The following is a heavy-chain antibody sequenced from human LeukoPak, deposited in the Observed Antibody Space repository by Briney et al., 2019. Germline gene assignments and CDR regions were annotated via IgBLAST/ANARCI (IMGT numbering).Heavy chain of an antibody. CDR3: AKSMVRGVNGYGMDV. CDR2: ISGSGGST. D-gene: IGHD3-10*01. J-gene: IGHJ6*02. V-gene: IGHV3-23*01. CDR1: GFTFSSYA. Sequence: GRSLRLSCAASGFTFSSYAMSWVRQAPGKGLEWVSAISGSGGSTYYADSVKGRFTISRDNSKNTLYLQMNSLRAEDTAVYYCAKSMVRGVNGYGMDVWGQGTTVTVSS.